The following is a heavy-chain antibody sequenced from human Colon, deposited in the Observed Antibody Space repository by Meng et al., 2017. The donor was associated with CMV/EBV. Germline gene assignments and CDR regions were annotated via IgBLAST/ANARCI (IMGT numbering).Heavy chain of an antibody. V-gene: IGHV3-21*04. CDR1: GFNFVNHR. J-gene: IGHJ6*02. CDR3: AKALSRGWPTRYGMDV. Sequence: GESLKISCVASGFNFVNHRMNWVRQAPGKGLEWVATDMGGPSYRYYADSVKGRFTVSRDKMNSLRGEDTAVYYCAKALSRGWPTRYGMDVWGQGTTVTVS. D-gene: IGHD6-19*01. CDR2: DMGGPSYR.